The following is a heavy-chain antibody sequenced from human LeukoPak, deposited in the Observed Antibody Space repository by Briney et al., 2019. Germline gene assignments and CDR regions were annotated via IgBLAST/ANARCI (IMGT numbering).Heavy chain of an antibody. CDR2: IYYSGST. CDR1: GGSISNYY. V-gene: IGHV4-59*01. Sequence: PSETLSLTCTVSGGSISNYYWSWIRQPPGKGLEWIGYIYYSGSTNYNPSLKSRVTISVDTSKNQFSLKLTSVTAADTAVYYCARLGGDYYDSSGWFDYWGQGTLVTVSS. D-gene: IGHD3-22*01. CDR3: ARLGGDYYDSSGWFDY. J-gene: IGHJ4*02.